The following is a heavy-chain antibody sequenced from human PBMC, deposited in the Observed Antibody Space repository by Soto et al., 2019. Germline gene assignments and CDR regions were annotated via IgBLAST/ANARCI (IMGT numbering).Heavy chain of an antibody. Sequence: QVQLVESGGGVVQPGRSLRLSCAASGFTFSSYGMHWVRQAPGKGLEWVAVIWYDGSNKYYADSVKGRFTISRDNSKNTVYLLMSSMRAEDMAVYYCARAWGSGWSSSTFEYCGQGSLVTVSS. CDR2: IWYDGSNK. J-gene: IGHJ4*02. CDR3: ARAWGSGWSSSTFEY. V-gene: IGHV3-33*01. CDR1: GFTFSSYG. D-gene: IGHD6-19*01.